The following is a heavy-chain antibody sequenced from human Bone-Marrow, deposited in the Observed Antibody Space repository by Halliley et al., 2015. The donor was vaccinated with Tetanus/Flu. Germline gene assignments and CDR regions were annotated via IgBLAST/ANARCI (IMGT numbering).Heavy chain of an antibody. V-gene: IGHV1-46*01. D-gene: IGHD2-15*01. CDR2: RGGAT. CDR3: ARDHVVVAPTNYYYYGMDV. Sequence: RGGATNCAQKFQGRVTMTRDTSTTTVYMELSSLRSEDTAVYYCARDHVVVAPTNYYYYGMDVWGQGATVTVSS. J-gene: IGHJ6*02.